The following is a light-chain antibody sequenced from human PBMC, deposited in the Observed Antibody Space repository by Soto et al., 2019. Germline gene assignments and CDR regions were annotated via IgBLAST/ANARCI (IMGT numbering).Light chain of an antibody. CDR3: QQYNNWLT. V-gene: IGKV3-15*01. J-gene: IGKJ4*01. Sequence: EIVMTQSPATLSVSPGERATLSCRASQSVSSNLAWYQQKPGQAPRLLIYGAYTRATGVPARFSGRGSGTESTLTISSFQSEEFAVYYCQQYNNWLTFGGGTKVEIK. CDR2: GAY. CDR1: QSVSSN.